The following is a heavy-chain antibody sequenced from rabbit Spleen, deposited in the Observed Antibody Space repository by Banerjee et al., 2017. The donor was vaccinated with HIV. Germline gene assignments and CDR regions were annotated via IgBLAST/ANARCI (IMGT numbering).Heavy chain of an antibody. D-gene: IGHD1-1*01. CDR3: ARGYANSSSGLPTYYFNL. CDR2: INAITGKA. Sequence: QEQLVESGGGLVQPGGSLKLSCKASGFDFSNKAVMCWVRQAPGKGLEWIACINAITGKAVYANWAKGRSTFSKTSSTTVTLQMTSLTAADTATYFCARGYANSSSGLPTYYFNLWGPGTLVTVS. CDR1: GFDFSNKAV. V-gene: IGHV1S45*01. J-gene: IGHJ4*01.